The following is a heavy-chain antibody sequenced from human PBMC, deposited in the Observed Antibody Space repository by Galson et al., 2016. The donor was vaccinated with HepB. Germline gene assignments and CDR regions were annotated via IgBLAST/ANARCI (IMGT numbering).Heavy chain of an antibody. CDR1: GITFSSYA. Sequence: SLRLSCAASGITFSSYAMSWVRQAPGKGLEWVSVITRSGDSTIYADSVKGRFTVSRDNSKNTLYLQMNSLRAEDTAVYYCAKDEVYWGQGTLVTVSS. CDR2: ITRSGDST. CDR3: AKDEVY. J-gene: IGHJ4*02. V-gene: IGHV3-23*01.